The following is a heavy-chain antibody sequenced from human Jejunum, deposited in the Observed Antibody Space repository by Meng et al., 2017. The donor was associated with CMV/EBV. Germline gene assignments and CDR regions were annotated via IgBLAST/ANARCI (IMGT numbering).Heavy chain of an antibody. CDR1: FKFDDCA. V-gene: IGHV3-9*01. CDR3: AKDSLRTGLGAFNM. D-gene: IGHD3-9*01. Sequence: FKFDDCAMHWVRQGPGLGLEWVSGITSNSETIGYADSVKGRFTISRDNAKNSLYLQMNSLRPEDTALYYCAKDSLRTGLGAFNMWGQGTMVTVSS. J-gene: IGHJ3*02. CDR2: ITSNSETI.